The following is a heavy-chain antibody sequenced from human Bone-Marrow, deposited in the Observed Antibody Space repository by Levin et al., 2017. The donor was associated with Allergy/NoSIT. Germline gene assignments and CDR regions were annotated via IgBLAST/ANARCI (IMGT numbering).Heavy chain of an antibody. CDR2: MNPDSGNS. CDR3: ARATRNELLSEY. D-gene: IGHD2-21*02. V-gene: IGHV1-8*01. Sequence: ASVKVSCKASGYTFTHYDFTWVRQATGQGLEWMGWMNPDSGNSNFAQKFRGRVTVTTDSSSSTVYMELRNLRSEDTAVYYCARATRNELLSEYWGQGTLVTVSS. J-gene: IGHJ4*02. CDR1: GYTFTHYD.